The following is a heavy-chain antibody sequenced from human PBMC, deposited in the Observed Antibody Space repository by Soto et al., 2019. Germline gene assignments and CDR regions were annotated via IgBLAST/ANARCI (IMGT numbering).Heavy chain of an antibody. Sequence: SETLSLTCTVSGGSISSGGYYWCWIRQQPGKGLEWIGYIYYSGSTYYNPSLKSRVTISVDTSKNQFSLKLSSVTAADTAVYYCARDLTQWELTPFDYGMDVWGPGTTVTLSS. CDR1: GGSISSGGYY. D-gene: IGHD1-26*01. CDR2: IYYSGST. J-gene: IGHJ6*02. V-gene: IGHV4-31*03. CDR3: ARDLTQWELTPFDYGMDV.